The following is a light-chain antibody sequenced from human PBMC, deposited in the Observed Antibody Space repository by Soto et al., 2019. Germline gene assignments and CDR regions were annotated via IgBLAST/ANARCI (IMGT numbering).Light chain of an antibody. CDR1: QTIDGW. J-gene: IGKJ1*01. Sequence: DIQITQSPSTLSASVGDRVTITCRASQTIDGWLAWYQQRPGKPPNLLIYKASTLASGVPSRFSGSGSGTEFTLTINSPQPDDFATYYCQQYHIYSGTFGQGTKVDIK. CDR3: QQYHIYSGT. CDR2: KAS. V-gene: IGKV1-5*03.